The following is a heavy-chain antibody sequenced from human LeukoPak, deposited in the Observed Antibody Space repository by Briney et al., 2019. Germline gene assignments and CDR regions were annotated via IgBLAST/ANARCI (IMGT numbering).Heavy chain of an antibody. CDR1: GGSISSYY. CDR2: IYNSGST. V-gene: IGHV4-59*01. D-gene: IGHD6-13*01. Sequence: SETLSLTCTVSGGSISSYYWSWIRQPPGKGLEWIGHIYNSGSTNYNPSLKSRVTISVDTSKHQFSLKLSSVTAADTAVYYCARVGSSWLSYYYGMDVWGQGTTVTVSS. J-gene: IGHJ6*02. CDR3: ARVGSSWLSYYYGMDV.